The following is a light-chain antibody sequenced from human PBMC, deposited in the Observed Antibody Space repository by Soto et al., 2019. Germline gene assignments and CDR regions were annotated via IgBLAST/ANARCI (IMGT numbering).Light chain of an antibody. V-gene: IGLV1-44*01. CDR1: SSNIGSNT. Sequence: QPVLTQPPSASGTPGQRVPMSCSGSSSNIGSNTVNWYQQFPGTAPKLLIYYNNQRPSGVPDRFSGSKSGTSASLAISGLQSEDEADYYCSTWDDSLNAVLFGGGTKLTVL. CDR2: YNN. CDR3: STWDDSLNAVL. J-gene: IGLJ2*01.